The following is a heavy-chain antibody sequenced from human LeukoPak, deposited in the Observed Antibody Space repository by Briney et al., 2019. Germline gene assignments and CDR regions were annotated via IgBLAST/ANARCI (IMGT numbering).Heavy chain of an antibody. J-gene: IGHJ4*02. Sequence: SVKVSCKASGGTFSSYAISWVRQAPGQGREWMGRIIPIFGTANYAQKLQGRVTITTDESTSTAYMELSSLRSEDTAVYYCARDPYDSSGYYFGYWGQGTLVTVSS. V-gene: IGHV1-69*05. CDR3: ARDPYDSSGYYFGY. CDR2: IIPIFGTA. CDR1: GGTFSSYA. D-gene: IGHD3-22*01.